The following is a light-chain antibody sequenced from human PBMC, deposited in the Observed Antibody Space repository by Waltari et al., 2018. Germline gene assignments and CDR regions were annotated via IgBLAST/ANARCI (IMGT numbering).Light chain of an antibody. CDR3: AAWDDSLYGCF. CDR2: TNT. J-gene: IGLJ1*01. Sequence: QSVLTQPPSASGTPGQSVTIPCSGRPPNIGINPFTWYQVLPGTAPKLLIHTNTQRPSGVPDRFSGSKSGTSASLAISGLQFGDEADYYCAAWDDSLYGCFFGTGTKVTVL. CDR1: PPNIGINP. V-gene: IGLV1-44*01.